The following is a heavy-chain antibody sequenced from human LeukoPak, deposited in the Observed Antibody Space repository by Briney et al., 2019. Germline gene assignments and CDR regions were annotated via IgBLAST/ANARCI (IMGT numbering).Heavy chain of an antibody. CDR1: GFSFSRYA. D-gene: IGHD3-22*01. Sequence: GGSLVLYCAASGFSFSRYAMSWVREAPGKGLEWVSAISGTGSSTYYAEAVKGRFTISRDNSKNTLYLQMNSLRAEDTAVYYCAKDLPYYYDSSGYYSYWGQGTLVTVSS. V-gene: IGHV3-23*01. CDR3: AKDLPYYYDSSGYYSY. J-gene: IGHJ4*02. CDR2: ISGTGSST.